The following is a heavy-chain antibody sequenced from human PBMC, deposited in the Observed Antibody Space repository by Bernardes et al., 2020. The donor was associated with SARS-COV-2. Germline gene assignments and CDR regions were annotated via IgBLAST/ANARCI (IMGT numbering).Heavy chain of an antibody. CDR3: AKGFSVSMFDVNTVLDY. Sequence: GGSLSLSCAASGFAFGNYAMTWVRQAPGKGLQWVSTLSGNGGNTYYADSVKGRFTISRDNSKNTLFLQMDSLRADDTAVYYCAKGFSVSMFDVNTVLDYWGQGTLVTVSS. D-gene: IGHD3-9*01. CDR1: GFAFGNYA. V-gene: IGHV3-23*01. J-gene: IGHJ4*02. CDR2: LSGNGGNT.